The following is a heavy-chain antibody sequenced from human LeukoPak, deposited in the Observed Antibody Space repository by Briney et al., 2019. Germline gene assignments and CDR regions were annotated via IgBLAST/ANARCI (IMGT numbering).Heavy chain of an antibody. D-gene: IGHD3-22*01. CDR2: IIPILGIA. CDR3: ASPGDYYDSSGPTDY. V-gene: IGHV1-69*02. CDR1: GYTFTGYY. Sequence: SVKVSCKASGYTFTGYYLHWVRQAPGQGLEWMGRIIPILGIANYAQKFQGRVTITADKSTSTAYMELSSLRSEDTAVYYCASPGDYYDSSGPTDYWGQGTLVTVSS. J-gene: IGHJ4*02.